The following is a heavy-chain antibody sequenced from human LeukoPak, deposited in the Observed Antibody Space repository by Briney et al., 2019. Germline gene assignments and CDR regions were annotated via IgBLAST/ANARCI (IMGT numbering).Heavy chain of an antibody. CDR1: GGTFSSYA. Sequence: SVKVSCKASGGTFSSYAISWVRQAPGQGLEWMGGIIPIFGTANYAQKFQGRVTITADKSTSTAYMELSSLRSEDTAVYYCARGYSGSYLGYYYYMDVWGKGTTVTVSS. CDR2: IIPIFGTA. CDR3: ARGYSGSYLGYYYYMDV. J-gene: IGHJ6*03. V-gene: IGHV1-69*06. D-gene: IGHD1-26*01.